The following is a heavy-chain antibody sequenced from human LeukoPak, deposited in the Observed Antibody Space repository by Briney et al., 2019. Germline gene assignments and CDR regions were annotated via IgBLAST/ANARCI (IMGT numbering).Heavy chain of an antibody. CDR1: GFKFSSHA. J-gene: IGHJ4*02. CDR2: ISSSSTYI. Sequence: GGSLRLSCAASGFKFSSHAMNWVRRAPGKGLEWVSSISSSSTYIFYADSVKGRFTISRDDAQNSLYLQMNSLRAEDTAVYFCARDEWGSEYFDYWGQGALVAVSS. V-gene: IGHV3-21*01. D-gene: IGHD1-26*01. CDR3: ARDEWGSEYFDY.